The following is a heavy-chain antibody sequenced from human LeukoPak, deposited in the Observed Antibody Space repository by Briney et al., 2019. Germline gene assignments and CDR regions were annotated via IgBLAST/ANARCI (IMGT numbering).Heavy chain of an antibody. CDR3: AKGTDLYSSSWTPGFDP. CDR1: GFTFDDYA. J-gene: IGHJ5*02. CDR2: ISWNSGSI. Sequence: GRSLRLSCAASGFTFDDYAMHWVRQAPGKGLEWVSGISWNSGSIGYADSVKGRFTISRDNAKNSLYLQMNSLRAEDTASYYCAKGTDLYSSSWTPGFDPWGQGTLVTVSS. D-gene: IGHD6-13*01. V-gene: IGHV3-9*01.